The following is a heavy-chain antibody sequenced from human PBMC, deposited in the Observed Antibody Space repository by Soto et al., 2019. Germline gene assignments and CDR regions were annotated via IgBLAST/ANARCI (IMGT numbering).Heavy chain of an antibody. J-gene: IGHJ5*02. CDR3: AREGPPDIAWFDP. CDR2: SA. V-gene: IGHV1-69*01. CDR1: GGTFSIYT. D-gene: IGHD2-15*01. Sequence: QVQLVQSGAEVKKPGSSVKVSCKTSGGTFSIYTISWVRQAPGQGLEWMGGSANSAQKFQGRLTVTADESTSTVYLDLCSLTSEDTAVYYCAREGPPDIAWFDPWGQGTLVSVSS.